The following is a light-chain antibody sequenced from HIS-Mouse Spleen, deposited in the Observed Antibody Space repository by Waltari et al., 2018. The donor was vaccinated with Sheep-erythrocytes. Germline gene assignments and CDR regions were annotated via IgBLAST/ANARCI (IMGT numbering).Light chain of an antibody. CDR3: QSYDSSLSGWV. CDR2: GNS. V-gene: IGLV1-40*01. J-gene: IGLJ3*02. Sequence: QSVLTQPPSVSGAPGQRVTISCTGSSSNIRAGYVVPCYQQLPGTAPKPLIHGNSNRPSGVPDRFSGSKSGTSASLAITGLQAEDEADYYCQSYDSSLSGWVFGGGNKLTVL. CDR1: SSNIRAGYV.